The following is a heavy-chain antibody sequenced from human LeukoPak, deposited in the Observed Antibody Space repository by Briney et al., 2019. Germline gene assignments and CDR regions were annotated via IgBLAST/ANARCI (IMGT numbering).Heavy chain of an antibody. CDR3: ARQRGSYDILTGYYFGEYDY. D-gene: IGHD3-9*01. V-gene: IGHV4-34*01. CDR1: GGSFSGYY. Sequence: SETLSLTCAVYGGSFSGYYWSWIRQPPGKGLEWVGEINHSGSTNYNPSLKSRVTISVDTSKNQFSLKLSSVTAADTAVYYCARQRGSYDILTGYYFGEYDYWGQGTLVTVSS. CDR2: INHSGST. J-gene: IGHJ4*02.